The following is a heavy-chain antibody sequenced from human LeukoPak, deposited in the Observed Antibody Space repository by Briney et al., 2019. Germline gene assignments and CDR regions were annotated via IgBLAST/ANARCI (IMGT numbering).Heavy chain of an antibody. CDR3: ARGGGWPYYYGSGSSYFDY. V-gene: IGHV1-2*02. CDR2: IKSNSGGT. CDR1: VGTFTGYY. D-gene: IGHD3-10*01. Sequence: ASVKVSCKPSVGTFTGYYMHWVRQAPGQGLEWMGWIKSNSGGTNYAQKLQGRVTMTRDTSISTAYMELSRLRSDDTAVYYCARGGGWPYYYGSGSSYFDYWGQGTLVAVSS. J-gene: IGHJ4*02.